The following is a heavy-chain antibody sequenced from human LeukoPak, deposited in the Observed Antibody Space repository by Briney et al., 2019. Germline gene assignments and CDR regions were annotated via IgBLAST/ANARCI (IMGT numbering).Heavy chain of an antibody. Sequence: GESLKISCKGSGYSLTSYWIGWVRQMPGEGLEWMGIIHPGDSDTRYSPSFQGQVTISVDKSINTAYLQWSSLKASDTAMYYCATSRRSGWYFDYWGQGTLVTVSS. D-gene: IGHD6-19*01. CDR2: IHPGDSDT. J-gene: IGHJ4*02. CDR3: ATSRRSGWYFDY. V-gene: IGHV5-51*01. CDR1: GYSLTSYW.